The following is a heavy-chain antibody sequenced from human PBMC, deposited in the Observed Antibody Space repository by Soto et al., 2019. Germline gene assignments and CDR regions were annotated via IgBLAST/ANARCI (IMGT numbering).Heavy chain of an antibody. D-gene: IGHD6-19*01. CDR3: ARGRGRIAVAGRSRDWFDS. V-gene: IGHV4-34*01. J-gene: IGHJ5*01. Sequence: SETLSLTCAVYGGSFSGYYWSWIRQPPGKGQEWIGEINHSGSTNYNPYLKSRVTISVDTSKNQFSLKLSSVTAADTAVYYCARGRGRIAVAGRSRDWFDSWGQGTLITVSS. CDR1: GGSFSGYY. CDR2: INHSGST.